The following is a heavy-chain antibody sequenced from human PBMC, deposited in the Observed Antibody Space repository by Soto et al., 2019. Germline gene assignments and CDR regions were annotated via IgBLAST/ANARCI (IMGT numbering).Heavy chain of an antibody. CDR2: INGDYGNT. CDR1: GYTFYSHS. CDR3: ARCIQGDYYYGMDV. Sequence: QAQLVQSGAEVKKPGASVKVSCKASGYTFYSHSISWVRQAPGQGLEWMGRINGDYGNTQYAQKFRGRVTMTTDTSTTTVYMELTNLGSDDTAVYYCARCIQGDYYYGMDVWGQGTTVTVSS. J-gene: IGHJ6*02. V-gene: IGHV1-18*01. D-gene: IGHD5-18*01.